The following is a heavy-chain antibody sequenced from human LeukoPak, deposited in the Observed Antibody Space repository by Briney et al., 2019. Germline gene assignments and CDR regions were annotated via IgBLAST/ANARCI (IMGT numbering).Heavy chain of an antibody. D-gene: IGHD6-13*01. V-gene: IGHV4-30-4*08. CDR3: ARGGEGQQLAP. Sequence: SQTLSLTCTVSGGSISSGGYYWSWIRQHPGKGLECIGYIYYSGSTYYNPSLKSRVTISVDTSKNQFSLKVSSVTAADTAVYYCARGGEGQQLAPRGQGTLVTVSS. CDR2: IYYSGST. CDR1: GGSISSGGYY. J-gene: IGHJ5*02.